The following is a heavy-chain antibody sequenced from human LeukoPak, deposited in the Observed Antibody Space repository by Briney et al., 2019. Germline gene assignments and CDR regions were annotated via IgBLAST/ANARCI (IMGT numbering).Heavy chain of an antibody. V-gene: IGHV3-74*01. CDR1: VCTFTTYW. J-gene: IGHJ6*03. D-gene: IGHD4-11*01. CDR2: INSYCSAT. CDR3: VRGATTVTGNYFYYYMDV. Sequence: GGALRLSCASSVCTFTTYWMHWVGQAPGKGLVWVSRINSYCSATLYADSVNGRLTISRDNAKNTLYLQMNSLRADDTALYYCVRGATTVTGNYFYYYMDVWGKGTTVTV.